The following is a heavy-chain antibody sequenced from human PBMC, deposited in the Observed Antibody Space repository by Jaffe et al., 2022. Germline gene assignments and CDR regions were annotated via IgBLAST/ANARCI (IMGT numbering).Heavy chain of an antibody. CDR3: AREGLSGGWYSYYFDY. CDR2: IYTSGST. CDR1: GGSISSGSYY. D-gene: IGHD6-19*01. J-gene: IGHJ4*02. V-gene: IGHV4-61*02. Sequence: QVQLQESGPGLVKPSQTLSLTCTVSGGSISSGSYYWSWIRQPAGKGLEWIGRIYTSGSTNYNPSLKSRVTISVDTSKNQFSLKLSSVTAADTAVYYCAREGLSGGWYSYYFDYWGQGTLVTVSS.